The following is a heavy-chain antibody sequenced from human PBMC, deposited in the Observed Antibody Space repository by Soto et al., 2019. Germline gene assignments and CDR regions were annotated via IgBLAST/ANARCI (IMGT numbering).Heavy chain of an antibody. V-gene: IGHV1-3*01. CDR2: INAGNGNT. Sequence: ASVKVSCKASGYTFTSYATHWVRQAPGQRLEWMGWINAGNGNTKYSQKFQGRVTITRDTSASTAYMELSSLRSEDTAVYYCATAIADDAFDIWGRGTMVTVSS. D-gene: IGHD2-2*01. CDR1: GYTFTSYA. CDR3: ATAIADDAFDI. J-gene: IGHJ3*02.